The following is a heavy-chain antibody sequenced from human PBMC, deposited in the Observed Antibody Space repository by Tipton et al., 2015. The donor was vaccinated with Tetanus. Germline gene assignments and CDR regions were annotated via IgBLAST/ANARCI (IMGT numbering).Heavy chain of an antibody. D-gene: IGHD1-7*01. J-gene: IGHJ4*02. CDR3: ARGHSPLYNWNFGYFDF. V-gene: IGHV1-69*01. Sequence: QLVQSGAEMKRPGSSVKVSCKASGGTYTTHGVTWVRQAPGQTLEWMGGIIPKFQTTKYAQKFEDRVTITADESATTAYMELRSLKSDDTAVYFCARGHSPLYNWNFGYFDFWGQGTLVTVSS. CDR2: IIPKFQTT. CDR1: GGTYTTHG.